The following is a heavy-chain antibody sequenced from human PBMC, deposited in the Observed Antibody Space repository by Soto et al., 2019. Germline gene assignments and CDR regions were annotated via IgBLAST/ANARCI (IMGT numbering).Heavy chain of an antibody. D-gene: IGHD2-15*01. CDR2: TNPTRSHI. CDR3: ARGYCGGGGCYLRRDAFDV. CDR1: GFTFSAYN. Sequence: EVQLVESGGGLVMPGGSLRPSCAASGFTFSAYNMNWVRRAPGKGLECVSSTNPTRSHIYSADSLRVRFTISRDDSKNAVSLQMTSLRTEDAALYYCARGYCGGGGCYLRRDAFDVWGQGTKVTVSS. J-gene: IGHJ3*01. V-gene: IGHV3-21*01.